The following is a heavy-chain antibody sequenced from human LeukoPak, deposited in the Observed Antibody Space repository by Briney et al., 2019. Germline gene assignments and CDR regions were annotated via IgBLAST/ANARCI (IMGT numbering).Heavy chain of an antibody. CDR3: ARGGTVGSLDY. D-gene: IGHD1-26*01. J-gene: IGHJ4*02. Sequence: SVKVSCKASGGTFSSYAISWVRQAPGQGLEWMGGIIPIFGTANYAQKLQGRVTMTTDTSTSTAYMELRSLRSDDTAVYYCARGGTVGSLDYWGQGTLVTVSS. CDR2: IIPIFGTA. V-gene: IGHV1-69*05. CDR1: GGTFSSYA.